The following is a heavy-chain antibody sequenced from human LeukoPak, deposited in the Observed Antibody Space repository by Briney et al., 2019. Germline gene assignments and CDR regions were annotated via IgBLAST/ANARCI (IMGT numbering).Heavy chain of an antibody. J-gene: IGHJ4*02. Sequence: GESLKISCAASGSTFSGSAMHWVRQASGKGLEWVGRIRSKANSYGTAYAASVKDRLTISRDDSKNTAYLQMNSRKTEDTAVYYCTGGGATTNWGQGTLVTVSS. CDR2: IRSKANSYGT. V-gene: IGHV3-73*01. CDR3: TGGGATTN. CDR1: GSTFSGSA. D-gene: IGHD1-26*01.